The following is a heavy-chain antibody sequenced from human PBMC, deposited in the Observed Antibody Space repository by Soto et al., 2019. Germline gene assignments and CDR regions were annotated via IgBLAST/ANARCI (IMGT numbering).Heavy chain of an antibody. CDR1: GFTFSSYG. Sequence: PGGSLRLSCAASGFTFSSYGMHWVRQAPGKGLEWVAVISYDGSNKYYADSVKGRFTISGDNSKNTLYLQMNSLRAEDTAVYYCAKHYGDYWGQGTLVTVSS. CDR2: ISYDGSNK. J-gene: IGHJ4*02. V-gene: IGHV3-30*18. CDR3: AKHYGDY.